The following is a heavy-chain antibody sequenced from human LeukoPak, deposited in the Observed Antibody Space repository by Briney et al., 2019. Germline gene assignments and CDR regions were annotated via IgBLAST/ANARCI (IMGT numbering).Heavy chain of an antibody. Sequence: SETLSLTCTVSGGSINNYYWSWVRQPPGAGLEWLAYIYYTGSTNYTPTLKTRLTISVDTSKNQFSLRLNSVTAADTAVYYCARFSQYYDSPTHYLDYWGQGILVTVSS. CDR1: GGSINNYY. CDR3: ARFSQYYDSPTHYLDY. V-gene: IGHV4-59*08. D-gene: IGHD2/OR15-2a*01. CDR2: IYYTGST. J-gene: IGHJ4*02.